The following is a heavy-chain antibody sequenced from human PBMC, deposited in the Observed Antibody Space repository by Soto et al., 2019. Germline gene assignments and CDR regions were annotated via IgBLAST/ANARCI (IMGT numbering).Heavy chain of an antibody. V-gene: IGHV4-59*01. CDR1: GGSISSYY. Sequence: PSETLSLTCTVSGGSISSYYWSWIRQPPGKGLEWIGYIYYSGSTNYNPSLKSRVTISVDTSKNQFSLKLSSVTAADTAVYYCARDMAISCFDPWGQGTLVTVSS. CDR2: IYYSGST. D-gene: IGHD3-10*01. J-gene: IGHJ5*02. CDR3: ARDMAISCFDP.